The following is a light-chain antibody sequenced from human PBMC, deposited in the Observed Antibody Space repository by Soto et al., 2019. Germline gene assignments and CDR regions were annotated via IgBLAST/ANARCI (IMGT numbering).Light chain of an antibody. CDR3: LQVHSYPLT. J-gene: IGKJ4*01. V-gene: IGKV1-6*01. CDR1: QGIRND. CDR2: AAS. Sequence: AMQMTQSPSSLSASVGDRVTITSRASQGIRNDLGWYQQKPGKAPKLLIYAASSLRSGVPSRFSGSGSGTDFTLTISSLQPDDFATYYCLQVHSYPLTFGGGTKVEIK.